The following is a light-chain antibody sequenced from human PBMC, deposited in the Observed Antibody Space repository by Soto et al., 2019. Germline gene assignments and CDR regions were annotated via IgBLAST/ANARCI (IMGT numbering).Light chain of an antibody. CDR1: SSNIGNNA. Sequence: QSVLTQPPSVSEAPRQRVTISRSGSSSNIGNNAVNWYQQLPGKAPKLLIYYDHLLPSGVSDRFSGSKSGTSASLAISGLQSEDEADYYCAAWDDSLNGVVFGGGTKLTVL. V-gene: IGLV1-36*01. CDR2: YDH. J-gene: IGLJ2*01. CDR3: AAWDDSLNGVV.